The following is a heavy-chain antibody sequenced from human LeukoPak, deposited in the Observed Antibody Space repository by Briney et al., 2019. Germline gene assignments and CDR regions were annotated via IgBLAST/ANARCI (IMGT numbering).Heavy chain of an antibody. D-gene: IGHD5-12*01. Sequence: LSGGSLRLSCAVSGVSFSGYAMHWVRQAPGKGLEWVAVVSGNGRSKFSANSVKGRFTISRDNSKSTLFLQMNSLKLEDMGVYCAREVASLTDAFDIWGQGTLVSVSA. J-gene: IGHJ3*02. CDR2: VSGNGRSK. V-gene: IGHV3-30*19. CDR3: AREVASLTDAFDI. CDR1: GVSFSGYA.